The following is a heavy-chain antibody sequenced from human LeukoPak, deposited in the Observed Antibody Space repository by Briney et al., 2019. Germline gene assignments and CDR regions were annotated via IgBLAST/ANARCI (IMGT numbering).Heavy chain of an antibody. CDR3: ASALTNNDDGDY. V-gene: IGHV5-51*01. J-gene: IGHJ4*02. CDR2: IYPGDSDT. CDR1: GFIFTSYW. Sequence: GASLQISCKGSGFIFTSYWIGWVRQLPGKGLEWMGIIYPGDSDTRYSPSFQGQVTISADKSISTAYLQWSSLKASDTAMYYCASALTNNDDGDYWGQGTLVTVSS. D-gene: IGHD1-1*01.